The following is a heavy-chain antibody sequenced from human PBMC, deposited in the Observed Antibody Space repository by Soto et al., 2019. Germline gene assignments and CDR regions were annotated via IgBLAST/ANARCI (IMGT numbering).Heavy chain of an antibody. CDR3: ARRTGSRFDY. D-gene: IGHD6-19*01. CDR2: IYYSGST. CDR1: GGCINTPGFY. Sequence: EPLSLTFTDSGGCINTPGFYWTWIRQPPGKGLEWIASIYYSGSTYYNPSLQSRVTISVETSKNQFSLKLGSVTAADTAIYYCARRTGSRFDYWGPGNLVTVSS. J-gene: IGHJ4*02. V-gene: IGHV4-39*01.